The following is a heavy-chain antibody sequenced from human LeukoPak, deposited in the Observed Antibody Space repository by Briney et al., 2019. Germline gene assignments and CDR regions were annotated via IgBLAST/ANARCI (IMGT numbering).Heavy chain of an antibody. V-gene: IGHV4-39*07. J-gene: IGHJ2*01. D-gene: IGHD3-10*01. CDR2: IYYTGST. CDR1: GGSVNSASFY. Sequence: SETLSLTCTVSGGSVNSASFYWGWFRQPPGKGLEWIGTIYYTGSTYYNPSLKSRATISVDTSKNRFSLKLSSVTAADTAVYYCARLDGSGILNPYWYFDLWGRGTLVTVSS. CDR3: ARLDGSGILNPYWYFDL.